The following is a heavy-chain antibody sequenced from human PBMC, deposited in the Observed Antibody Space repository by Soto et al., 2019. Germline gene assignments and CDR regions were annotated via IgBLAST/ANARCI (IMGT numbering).Heavy chain of an antibody. CDR2: IYYSGST. CDR3: ARELSDSSGWVPWYFDL. J-gene: IGHJ2*01. Sequence: QVQLQESGPGLVKPSETLSLTCTVSGGSISSYYWSWIRQPPGKGLEWIGYIYYSGSTNYNPSLKSRVTISVDTSKNQFSLKLSSVTAADTAVYYCARELSDSSGWVPWYFDLWGRGTLVTVSS. V-gene: IGHV4-59*01. D-gene: IGHD6-19*01. CDR1: GGSISSYY.